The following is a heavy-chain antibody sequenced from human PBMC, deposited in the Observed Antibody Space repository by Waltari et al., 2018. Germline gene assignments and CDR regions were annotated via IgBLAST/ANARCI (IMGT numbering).Heavy chain of an antibody. V-gene: IGHV3-30*07. Sequence: QVQVVESGGGVVQPGRSLRLSWQAPGLTVILPFLSWARQAPGKGLEWVGGISYDGSDEYYADSVRGRFTISRDDSKDTVNLQMNSLRPEDTAVYYCARDGPLQIQSWYSFDYWGQGTLVTVSS. CDR3: ARDGPLQIQSWYSFDY. D-gene: IGHD5-18*01. CDR1: GLTVILPF. J-gene: IGHJ4*02. CDR2: ISYDGSDE.